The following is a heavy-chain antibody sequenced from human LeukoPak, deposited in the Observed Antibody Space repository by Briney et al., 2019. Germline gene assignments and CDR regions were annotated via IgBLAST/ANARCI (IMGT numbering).Heavy chain of an antibody. CDR1: GFTFSSYA. J-gene: IGHJ4*02. V-gene: IGHV3-23*01. Sequence: PGGSLRLSCAASGFTFSSYAMSWVRQAREKGLEWVSAISGTGSSTYSADSVKGRFTISRDNSKNTLYLQMNTLRAEDTAVYYYAKSPYGLGSYAIAGDYWGQGTLVTVSS. CDR2: ISGTGSST. CDR3: AKSPYGLGSYAIAGDY. D-gene: IGHD3-10*01.